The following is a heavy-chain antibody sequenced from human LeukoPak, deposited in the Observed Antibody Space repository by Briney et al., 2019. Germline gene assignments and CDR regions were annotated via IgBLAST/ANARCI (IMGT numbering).Heavy chain of an antibody. J-gene: IGHJ3*02. Sequence: GGSLRLSCTASGFTFGDYAMSWFRQAPGKGLEWVGFIRSKAYGGTTEYAASVKGRFTISRDDSKSIAYLQMNSLKTEDTAVYYCHIAADFDPGAFDIWGQGTMVTVSS. CDR3: HIAADFDPGAFDI. CDR1: GFTFGDYA. D-gene: IGHD3-9*01. CDR2: IRSKAYGGTT. V-gene: IGHV3-49*03.